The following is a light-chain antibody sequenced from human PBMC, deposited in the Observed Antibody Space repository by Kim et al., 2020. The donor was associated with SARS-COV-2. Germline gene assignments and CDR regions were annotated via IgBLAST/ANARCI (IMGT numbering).Light chain of an antibody. CDR2: YDT. J-gene: IGLJ1*01. Sequence: GQKGRITCGGNKMGSKNVHWYQQKPGQAPALVIDYDTDRPSGIPERFSGSNSGNTATLTISRVEAGDEADYYCQVWDSSRDHRGYVFGTGTKVTVL. V-gene: IGLV3-21*04. CDR1: KMGSKN. CDR3: QVWDSSRDHRGYV.